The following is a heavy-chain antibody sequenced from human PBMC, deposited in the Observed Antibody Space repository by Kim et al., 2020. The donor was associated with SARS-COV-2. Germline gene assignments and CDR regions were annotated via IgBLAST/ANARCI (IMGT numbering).Heavy chain of an antibody. J-gene: IGHJ4*02. V-gene: IGHV3-7*01. CDR2: GSEK. CDR3: YPGHYSNY. Sequence: GSEKNYVDSVKGRFTISRDTARYSLYLQMNSLRVEDTAVYYCYPGHYSNYWGQGTLVTVSS.